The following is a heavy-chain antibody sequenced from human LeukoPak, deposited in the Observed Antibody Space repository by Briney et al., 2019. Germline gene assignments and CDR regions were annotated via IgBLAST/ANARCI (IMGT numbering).Heavy chain of an antibody. CDR3: ARDLILSIAAAGTPRAYYGMDV. V-gene: IGHV1-18*01. Sequence: ASVKVSCKASGYTFTSYGISWVRQAPGQGLEWMGCISAYNGNTNYAQKLQGRVTMTTDTSTSTAYMELRSLRSDDTAVYYCARDLILSIAAAGTPRAYYGMDVWGQGTTVTVSS. D-gene: IGHD6-13*01. CDR2: ISAYNGNT. J-gene: IGHJ6*02. CDR1: GYTFTSYG.